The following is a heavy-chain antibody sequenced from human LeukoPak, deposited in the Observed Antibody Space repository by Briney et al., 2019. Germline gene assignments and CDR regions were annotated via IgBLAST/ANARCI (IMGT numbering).Heavy chain of an antibody. CDR3: ARATGDILTGYYFDY. J-gene: IGHJ4*02. V-gene: IGHV3-11*01. CDR1: GFTFSDYY. Sequence: GGFLRLSCAASGFTFSDYYTSWIRQAPGKGLEWVSYISSSGSTIYYADSVKGRFTISRDNAKNSLYLQMNSLRAEDTAVYYCARATGDILTGYYFDYWGQGTLVTVSS. D-gene: IGHD3-9*01. CDR2: ISSSGSTI.